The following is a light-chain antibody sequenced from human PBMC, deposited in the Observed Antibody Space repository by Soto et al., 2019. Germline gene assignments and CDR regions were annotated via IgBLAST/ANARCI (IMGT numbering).Light chain of an antibody. CDR1: QGVSTW. Sequence: TQSPSSVSASVGDRVTITCRASQGVSTWLAWYQQKPGQAPRLLIYDASNRATGIPARFSGSGSGTDFTLTISSLEPEDFAVYYCQQRSNWLPTFGQVTRLEIK. CDR2: DAS. J-gene: IGKJ5*01. V-gene: IGKV3-11*01. CDR3: QQRSNWLPT.